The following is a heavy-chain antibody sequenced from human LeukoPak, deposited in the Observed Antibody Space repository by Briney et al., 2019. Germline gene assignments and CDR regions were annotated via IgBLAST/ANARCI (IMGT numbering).Heavy chain of an antibody. V-gene: IGHV3-21*01. CDR3: ARVPGWDSSGWHGEDWFDP. Sequence: GGSPRLSCAASGFTFSSYSMNWVRQAPGKGLEWVSSISSSSSYIYYADSVKGRFTISRDNAKNSLYLQMNSLRAEDTAVYYCARVPGWDSSGWHGEDWFDPWGQGTLVTVSS. J-gene: IGHJ5*02. CDR2: ISSSSSYI. D-gene: IGHD6-19*01. CDR1: GFTFSSYS.